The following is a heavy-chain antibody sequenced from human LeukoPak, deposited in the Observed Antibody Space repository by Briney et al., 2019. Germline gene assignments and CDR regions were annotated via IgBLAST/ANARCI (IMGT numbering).Heavy chain of an antibody. V-gene: IGHV3-21*01. CDR3: ARVETTVDAFDI. CDR2: ISSSSSYI. D-gene: IGHD4-17*01. CDR1: GFTFSSYS. J-gene: IGHJ3*02. Sequence: PGGSLRLSCAASGFTFSSYSMNWVRQAPGKGLEWVSSISSSSSYIYYADSVKGRFTISRDNAKNSLYLQMNSLRAEDTAVYYCARVETTVDAFDIWGQGTMVTVSS.